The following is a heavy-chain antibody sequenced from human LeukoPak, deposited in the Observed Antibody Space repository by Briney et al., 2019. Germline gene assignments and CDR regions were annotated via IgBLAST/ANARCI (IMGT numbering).Heavy chain of an antibody. J-gene: IGHJ4*02. CDR3: ARGRSYEYGDYDY. CDR2: VDPNGTT. D-gene: IGHD4-17*01. Sequence: PSETLSLTFAVYGGAFSGYSWSWIRQPPGKGLEWIGEVDPNGTTNYNPSLKSRVTVSVDTSKNQFSLNLKSVTAADTAVYYCARGRSYEYGDYDYWGQGTLVTVSS. CDR1: GGAFSGYS. V-gene: IGHV4-34*01.